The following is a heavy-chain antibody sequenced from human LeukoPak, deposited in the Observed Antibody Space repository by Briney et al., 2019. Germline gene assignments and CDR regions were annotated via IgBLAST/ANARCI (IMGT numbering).Heavy chain of an antibody. CDR1: GFTFSSYA. J-gene: IGHJ3*02. CDR3: AKDVYYDSSGYYRWGQEAAFDI. CDR2: ISGSGGST. D-gene: IGHD3-22*01. V-gene: IGHV3-23*01. Sequence: GGSLRLSCAASGFTFSSYAMSWVRQAPGKGLEWVSAISGSGGSTYYADSVKGRFTISRDNSENTLYLQMNSLRAEDTAVYYCAKDVYYDSSGYYRWGQEAAFDIWGQGTMVTVSS.